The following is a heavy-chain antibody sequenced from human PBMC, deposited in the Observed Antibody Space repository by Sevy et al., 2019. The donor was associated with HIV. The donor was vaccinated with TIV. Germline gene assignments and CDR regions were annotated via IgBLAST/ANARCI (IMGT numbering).Heavy chain of an antibody. CDR2: ISSSSSYI. J-gene: IGHJ6*02. CDR1: GFTFSSYS. Sequence: GGSLRPSCAASGFTFSSYSMNWVRQAPGKGLEWVSSISSSSSYIYYADSVKGRFTISRDNAKNSLYLQMNSLRAEDTAVYYCARDIPLDGEGYCSGGSCSPYYYGMDVWGQGTTVTVSS. CDR3: ARDIPLDGEGYCSGGSCSPYYYGMDV. D-gene: IGHD2-15*01. V-gene: IGHV3-21*01.